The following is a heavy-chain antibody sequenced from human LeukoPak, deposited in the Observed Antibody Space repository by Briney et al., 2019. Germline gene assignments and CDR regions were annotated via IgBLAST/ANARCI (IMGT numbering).Heavy chain of an antibody. CDR1: GFDVTSKY. D-gene: IGHD6-19*01. CDR2: IYSAAST. V-gene: IGHV3-66*04. J-gene: IGHJ4*02. CDR3: AKPVPGSGGGFDY. Sequence: GGSLRLSCAASGFDVTSKYMTWVRQTPEKGLDWVSVIYSAASTLYAASVKGRFTISRDKSNNTLYLQMSSLRVEDTAVYYCAKPVPGSGGGFDYWGQGTLVTVSS.